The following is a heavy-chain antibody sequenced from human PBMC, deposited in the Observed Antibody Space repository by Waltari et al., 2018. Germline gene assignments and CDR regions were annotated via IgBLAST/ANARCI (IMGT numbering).Heavy chain of an antibody. V-gene: IGHV1-2*02. Sequence: QLQLVQSGAEVKKPGAAMKVSCRASGYTFTGYYLHWVRQAPGQGLEWMGWMNPDSGDTNYAQKFQGRVTMTRDMSISTAYMELTRLRYDDAAVYYCARGGGLRRAFNWLDTWGQGTLVSVSS. CDR3: ARGGGLRRAFNWLDT. CDR1: GYTFTGYY. D-gene: IGHD3-16*01. J-gene: IGHJ5*02. CDR2: MNPDSGDT.